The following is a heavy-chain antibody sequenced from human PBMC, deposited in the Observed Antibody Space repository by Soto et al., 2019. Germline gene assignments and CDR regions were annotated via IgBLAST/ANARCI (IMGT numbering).Heavy chain of an antibody. V-gene: IGHV3-74*01. CDR1: GFPGIGYA. Sequence: HGGSVRITCASSGFPGIGYAMSWFPQISGTGLEWVSRINADGTSTSYADSVKGRFTISRDNAKNTLYLHVNSLRAEDTAVYYCVKVLARGVGVPRFYFDSCGQGALVPVSS. D-gene: IGHD2-2*01. CDR3: VKVLARGVGVPRFYFDS. CDR2: INADGTST. J-gene: IGHJ4*02.